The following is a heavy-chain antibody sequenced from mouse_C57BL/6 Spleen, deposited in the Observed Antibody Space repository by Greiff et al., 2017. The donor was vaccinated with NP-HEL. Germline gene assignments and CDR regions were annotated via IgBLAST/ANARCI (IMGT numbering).Heavy chain of an antibody. J-gene: IGHJ1*03. CDR1: GYTFTDYY. CDR2: IYPGSGNT. V-gene: IGHV1-76*01. CDR3: ARAGSNWERYFDV. Sequence: VQLQQSGAELVRPGASVKLSCKASGYTFTDYYINWVKQRPGQGLEWIARIYPGSGNTYYNEKFKGKATLTAEKSSSTAYMQRSSLTSEDSAVYFCARAGSNWERYFDVWGTGTTVTVSS. D-gene: IGHD4-1*01.